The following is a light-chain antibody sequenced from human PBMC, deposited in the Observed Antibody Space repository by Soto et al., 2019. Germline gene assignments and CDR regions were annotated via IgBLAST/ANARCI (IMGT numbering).Light chain of an antibody. CDR2: GND. V-gene: IGLV1-40*01. CDR1: SSNIGAGYH. J-gene: IGLJ1*01. CDR3: KSYDSSFRGYV. Sequence: QSALTQPPSVSGAPGQRVTISCTGRSSNIGAGYHVHWYQQLPGTAPKLLIYGNDNRPSGVPDRFSGSKSGTSASLAITGLQAEEVAAYYCKSYDSSFRGYVCGTGPISPS.